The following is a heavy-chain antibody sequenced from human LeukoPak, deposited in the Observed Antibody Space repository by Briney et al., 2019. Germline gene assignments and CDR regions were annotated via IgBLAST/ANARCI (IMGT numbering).Heavy chain of an antibody. D-gene: IGHD6-13*01. CDR3: ATNPAGSSSWYQRYNYSDY. J-gene: IGHJ4*02. CDR1: GGSISSGAYY. Sequence: SQTLSLTCTVSGGSISSGAYYWSWIRQHPEKGLEWIGYIYYSGGAYYNPSLKSRLTISVDTSKNHFSLRLTSVTAADTAVYYCATNPAGSSSWYQRYNYSDYWGQGTLVTVSS. V-gene: IGHV4-31*03. CDR2: IYYSGGA.